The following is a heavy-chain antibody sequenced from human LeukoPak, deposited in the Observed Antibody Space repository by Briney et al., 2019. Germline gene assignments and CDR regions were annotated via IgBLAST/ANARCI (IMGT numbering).Heavy chain of an antibody. Sequence: ASVKVSCKASGYTFIGYYVHWVRQAPGQGLEWMAWINRNTGGTSYAQKFQGRLTVTRDTSITTAYLELKSLRSDDTAVYYCARGHCTGGSCSVIDFWGQGTLVTVSS. CDR3: ARGHCTGGSCSVIDF. D-gene: IGHD2-15*01. CDR1: GYTFIGYY. J-gene: IGHJ4*02. CDR2: INRNTGGT. V-gene: IGHV1-2*02.